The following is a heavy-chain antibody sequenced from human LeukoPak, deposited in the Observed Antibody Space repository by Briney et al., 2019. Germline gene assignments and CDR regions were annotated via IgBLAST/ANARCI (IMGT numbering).Heavy chain of an antibody. V-gene: IGHV4-59*01. CDR2: IFYSGST. Sequence: KPSETLSLTCAVYGASYSGYYWSWIRQPPGKGLEWIGYIFYSGSTNYNPSLKSRITISVDTSKNQFSLKLSSVTAADTAVYYCAGAPAHINGGKAYYYYGMDVWGQGTTVTVSS. D-gene: IGHD2-15*01. J-gene: IGHJ6*02. CDR3: AGAPAHINGGKAYYYYGMDV. CDR1: GASYSGYY.